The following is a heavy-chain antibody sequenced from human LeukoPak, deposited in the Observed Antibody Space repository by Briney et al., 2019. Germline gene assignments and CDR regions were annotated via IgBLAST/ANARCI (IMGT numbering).Heavy chain of an antibody. J-gene: IGHJ4*02. V-gene: IGHV4-38-2*01. CDR3: ARGVGYCSGGSCYSPYFDY. CDR1: GYSISSGYY. Sequence: SETLSLTCAVSGYSISSGYYWGWIRQPPGKGLEWIGEINHSGSTNYNPSLKSRVTISVDTSKNQFSLKLSSVTAADTAVYYCARGVGYCSGGSCYSPYFDYWGQGTLVTVSS. D-gene: IGHD2-15*01. CDR2: INHSGST.